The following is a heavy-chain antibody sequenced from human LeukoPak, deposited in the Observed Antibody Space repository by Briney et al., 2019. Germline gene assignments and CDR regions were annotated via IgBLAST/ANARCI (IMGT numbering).Heavy chain of an antibody. D-gene: IGHD6-19*01. CDR2: INTDEDST. V-gene: IGHV3-64*02. J-gene: IGHJ4*02. CDR1: GFTFRSYA. Sequence: GESLRLSCAASGFTFRSYAFHWVCQAPGKGLEYVSAINTDEDSTYYAESVRGRFTISRDNSRNTLYLQMGTLRIEDTAVYYCVRAGYTSGWFLDDWGQGTLVTVSS. CDR3: VRAGYTSGWFLDD.